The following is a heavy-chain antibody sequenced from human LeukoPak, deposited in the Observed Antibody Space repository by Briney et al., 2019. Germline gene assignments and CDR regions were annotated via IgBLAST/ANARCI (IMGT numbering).Heavy chain of an antibody. CDR2: IYYGGST. Sequence: SETLSLNCTVSGGSISRNSDYWGWIRQPPGKGLEWIGSIYYGGSTYYNPSLKSRVTISVDTSKNQFSLKLSSVTVADTGVYYCARPRRDSSGYWSWFDPWGQGTLVTVSS. D-gene: IGHD3-22*01. CDR3: ARPRRDSSGYWSWFDP. J-gene: IGHJ5*02. V-gene: IGHV4-39*07. CDR1: GGSISRNSDY.